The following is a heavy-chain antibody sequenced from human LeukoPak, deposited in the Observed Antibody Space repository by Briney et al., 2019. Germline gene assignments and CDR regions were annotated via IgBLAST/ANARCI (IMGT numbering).Heavy chain of an antibody. CDR1: GFTFDSYS. Sequence: PGGSLRLACAVSGFTFDSYSMNWVRQAPGKGLEWVSFISSSGSYIYYADSVKGRFTISRDNAKNSLYLQMNSLRAEDTAVYYCASQTPRRPPIAVADYFDYWGQGTLVTVSS. J-gene: IGHJ4*02. CDR2: ISSSGSYI. V-gene: IGHV3-21*01. D-gene: IGHD6-19*01. CDR3: ASQTPRRPPIAVADYFDY.